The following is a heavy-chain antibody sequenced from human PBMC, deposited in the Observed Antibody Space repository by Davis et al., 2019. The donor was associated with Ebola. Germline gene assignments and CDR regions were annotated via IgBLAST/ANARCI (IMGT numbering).Heavy chain of an antibody. CDR2: IRNKVYSYAT. D-gene: IGHD3-22*01. CDR1: GFTFSDHY. Sequence: PGGSLRLSCAASGFTFSDHYMDWVRQAPGKGLEWVGRIRNKVYSYATEYAASVKGRFAFSRDDSKNSLYLQMNSLRDEDTAVYYCTRDGVWDSSGYYHEDYWGQGTLVTVSS. CDR3: TRDGVWDSSGYYHEDY. J-gene: IGHJ4*02. V-gene: IGHV3-72*01.